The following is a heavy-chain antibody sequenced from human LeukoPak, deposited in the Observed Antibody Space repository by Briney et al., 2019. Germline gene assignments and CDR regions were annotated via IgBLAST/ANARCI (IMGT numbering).Heavy chain of an antibody. CDR2: MYYSGST. V-gene: IGHV4-59*01. Sequence: KPSETLSLTCTVSGGSINGYSWTWIRQPPGKGLEWIGYMYYSGSTNYNPSLKSRVTISVDTSKNQFSLKLRSVTAADTAVYYCARAGQCGGDCYALDYWGQGTLGSVFS. D-gene: IGHD2-21*02. J-gene: IGHJ4*02. CDR3: ARAGQCGGDCYALDY. CDR1: GGSINGYS.